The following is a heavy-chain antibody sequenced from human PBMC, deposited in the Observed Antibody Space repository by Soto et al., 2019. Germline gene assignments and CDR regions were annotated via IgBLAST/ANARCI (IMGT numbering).Heavy chain of an antibody. CDR1: GGSFSVYY. Sequence: SETLSLTCAFYGGSFSVYYWSWIRQPPGKGLEWIGEINHSGSTNYNPSLKSRVTISVDTSKNQFSLKLSSVTAADTAVYYCARGLEAAGPFDYWGQGTLVTVSS. CDR2: INHSGST. V-gene: IGHV4-34*01. D-gene: IGHD6-13*01. CDR3: ARGLEAAGPFDY. J-gene: IGHJ4*02.